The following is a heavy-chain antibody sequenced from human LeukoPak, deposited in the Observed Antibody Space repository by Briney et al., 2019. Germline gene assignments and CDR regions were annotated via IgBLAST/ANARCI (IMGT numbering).Heavy chain of an antibody. V-gene: IGHV4-61*01. CDR3: ARQENGSGSYLSFFHS. Sequence: SETLSLTCTVSGGSVSSGIYYWSWIRQPPGEGLEWIGYIYYSGSTNYNPSLKSRVTIPVDTSKNQFSLKLNSVTAADTAVYYCARQENGSGSYLSFFHSWGQGTLVTVSS. D-gene: IGHD3-10*01. CDR2: IYYSGST. J-gene: IGHJ4*02. CDR1: GGSVSSGIYY.